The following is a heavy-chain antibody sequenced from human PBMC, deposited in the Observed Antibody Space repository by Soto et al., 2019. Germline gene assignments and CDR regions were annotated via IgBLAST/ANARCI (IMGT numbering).Heavy chain of an antibody. CDR2: ISYDGSNK. J-gene: IGHJ6*02. CDR3: AKDRNPSVGARYYYGMDV. D-gene: IGHD1-26*01. CDR1: GFTFSSYG. V-gene: IGHV3-30*18. Sequence: GGSLRLSCAASGFTFSSYGMHWVRQAPGKGLEWVAVISYDGSNKYYADSVKGRFTISRDNSKNTLYLQMNSLRAEDTAVYYCAKDRNPSVGARYYYGMDVWGQGTTVTVSS.